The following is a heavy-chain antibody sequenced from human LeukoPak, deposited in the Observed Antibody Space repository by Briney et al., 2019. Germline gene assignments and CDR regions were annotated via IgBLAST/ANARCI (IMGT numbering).Heavy chain of an antibody. CDR1: GFTFSSYS. CDR3: AKDIVVVPAAIDY. Sequence: GGSLRLSCAASGFTFSSYSMNWVRQAPGKGLEWVSYISSSSSTIYYADSVKGRFTISRDNSKNTLYLQMNSLRAEDTAVYYCAKDIVVVPAAIDYWGQGTLVTVSS. J-gene: IGHJ4*02. D-gene: IGHD2-2*01. V-gene: IGHV3-48*01. CDR2: ISSSSSTI.